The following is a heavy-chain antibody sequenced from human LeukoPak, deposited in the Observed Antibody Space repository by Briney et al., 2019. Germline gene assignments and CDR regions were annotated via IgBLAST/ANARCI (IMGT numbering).Heavy chain of an antibody. D-gene: IGHD1-14*01. CDR2: ISYDGSNK. CDR1: GFTLSSYG. CDR3: AKLREPFDY. V-gene: IGHV3-30*18. J-gene: IGHJ4*02. Sequence: GGSLRLSCAASGFTLSSYGMRWVRQAPGKGLEWVAVISYDGSNKYYADSVKGRFTISRDNSKNTLYLQMNSLKAEDTAVYYCAKLREPFDYWGQGTLVTVSS.